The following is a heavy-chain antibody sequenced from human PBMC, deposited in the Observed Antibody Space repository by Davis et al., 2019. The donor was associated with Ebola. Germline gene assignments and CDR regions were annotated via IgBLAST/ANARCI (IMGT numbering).Heavy chain of an antibody. Sequence: LSLTCAASGFTFGSYAMSWVRQAPGKGLEWVSSISGSGTITHYADSVKGRFTISRDNSKNTLYLQMNSLRAEDTAVYYCAKDWSIFGVVTTFDYWGQGTLVTVSS. CDR1: GFTFGSYA. CDR3: AKDWSIFGVVTTFDY. CDR2: ISGSGTIT. J-gene: IGHJ4*02. V-gene: IGHV3-23*01. D-gene: IGHD3-3*01.